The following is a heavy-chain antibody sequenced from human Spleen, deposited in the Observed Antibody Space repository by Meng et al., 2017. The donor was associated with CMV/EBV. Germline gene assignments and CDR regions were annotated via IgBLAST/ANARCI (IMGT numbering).Heavy chain of an antibody. J-gene: IGHJ6*02. Sequence: GSLRLSCSVSDDSITGSNWWTWVRQPPGKGLEWIGEINHSGTTKYNPSLKSRVTTSIDTSKNQFSLRLNSVSAADTAVYYCARLRGSSSSASSGMDVWGQGTTVTVSS. CDR1: DDSITGSNW. CDR3: ARLRGSSSSASSGMDV. D-gene: IGHD6-6*01. CDR2: INHSGTT. V-gene: IGHV4-4*02.